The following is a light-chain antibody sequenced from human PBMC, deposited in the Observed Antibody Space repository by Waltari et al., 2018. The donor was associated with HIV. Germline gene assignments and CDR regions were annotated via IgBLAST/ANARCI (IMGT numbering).Light chain of an antibody. Sequence: IVMTQSPDTLPVSPGERATLSCRASQSVGNDLAWYQQKPGQAPRLLIYGASSRATGVPARFSGSGSGTEFTLTISSLQSEDFAIYYCQQYNNWPPKTFGQGTKLEI. J-gene: IGKJ2*01. V-gene: IGKV3-15*01. CDR1: QSVGND. CDR2: GAS. CDR3: QQYNNWPPKT.